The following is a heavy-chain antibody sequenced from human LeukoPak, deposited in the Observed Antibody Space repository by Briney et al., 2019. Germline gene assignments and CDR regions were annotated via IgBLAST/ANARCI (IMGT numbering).Heavy chain of an antibody. CDR1: GGSISSTSYY. J-gene: IGHJ5*02. D-gene: IGHD6-13*01. CDR2: IHYCGSN. CDR3: ARGQSSWVGFCWFDP. Sequence: SEPLSLPFLVSGGSISSTSYYWGWIRPPPGKGLEWIGTIHYCGSNYYNPSLKSRVTISVDTSKNQFSLKVTSVTAADTAVYYGARGQSSWVGFCWFDPWGQGTLVTVSS. V-gene: IGHV4-39*01.